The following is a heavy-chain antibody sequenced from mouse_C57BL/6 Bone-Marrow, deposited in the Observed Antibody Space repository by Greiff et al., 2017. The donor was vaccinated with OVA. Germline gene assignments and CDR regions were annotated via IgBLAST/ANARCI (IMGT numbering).Heavy chain of an antibody. CDR3: ARDGTIWYFDV. Sequence: VQLQQPGAELVRPGTSVKLSCKASGYTFTSYWMHWVKQRPGQGLEWIGVIDPSDSYTNYNQKFKGKATLTVDTSSSTAYMQLSSLTSEDAAVYDCARDGTIWYFDVWGTGTTVTVSS. V-gene: IGHV1-59*01. CDR2: IDPSDSYT. D-gene: IGHD2-1*01. J-gene: IGHJ1*03. CDR1: GYTFTSYW.